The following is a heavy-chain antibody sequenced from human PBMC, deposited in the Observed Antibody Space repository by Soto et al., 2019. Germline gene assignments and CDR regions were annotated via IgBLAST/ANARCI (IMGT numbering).Heavy chain of an antibody. D-gene: IGHD3-22*01. CDR1: GFSFSDYY. CDR2: ISYGGGTT. Sequence: GGSLRLSCVASGFSFSDYYMSWIRQAAGKGLEWVSAISYGGGTTYYADSVKGRFTISRDNSKNTLYLQMNSLRAEDTAVYYCAKNPGYYYDSTGYHFDYWGQGTLVTVSS. CDR3: AKNPGYYYDSTGYHFDY. J-gene: IGHJ4*02. V-gene: IGHV3-23*01.